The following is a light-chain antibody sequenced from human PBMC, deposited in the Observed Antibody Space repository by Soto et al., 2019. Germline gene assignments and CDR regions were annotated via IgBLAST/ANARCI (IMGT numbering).Light chain of an antibody. J-gene: IGKJ5*01. CDR3: QQSYSTPIT. V-gene: IGKV1-39*01. CDR1: QSISSY. Sequence: DIQMTHSPSSLSAPVGDTVIITCRASQSISSYLNWYQQKQGKAPKXLIYAASSLQSGVPSRFSGIGSGTDLTITISSLQPEDVETYDGQQSYSTPITFGQGTRLEIK. CDR2: AAS.